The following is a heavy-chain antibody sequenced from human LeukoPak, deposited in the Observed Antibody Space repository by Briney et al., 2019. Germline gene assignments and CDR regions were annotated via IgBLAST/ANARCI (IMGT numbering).Heavy chain of an antibody. J-gene: IGHJ6*02. V-gene: IGHV3-21*01. CDR2: ISSSSSYI. Sequence: GGSLRLSCAASGFTFSSYSINWVRQPPGKGLEWVSSISSSSSYIYYADSVKGRFTISRDNAKNSLYLQMNSLRAEDTAVYYCARDYRPYGSGSYDYGMDVWGQGTTVTVSS. CDR1: GFTFSSYS. D-gene: IGHD3-10*01. CDR3: ARDYRPYGSGSYDYGMDV.